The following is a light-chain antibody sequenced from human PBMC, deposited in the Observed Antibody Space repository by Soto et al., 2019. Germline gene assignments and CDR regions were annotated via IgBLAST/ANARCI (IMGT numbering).Light chain of an antibody. Sequence: DIQMTQSPSTLSASVGSRVKTTYRASQSISSWLAWYQQKPGKAPKLLIYDASSLESGVPSRFSGSGSGTEFTLTISSLKPDDFATYYCQQYNSYWTFGKGTKVDIK. CDR2: DAS. J-gene: IGKJ1*01. CDR1: QSISSW. V-gene: IGKV1-5*01. CDR3: QQYNSYWT.